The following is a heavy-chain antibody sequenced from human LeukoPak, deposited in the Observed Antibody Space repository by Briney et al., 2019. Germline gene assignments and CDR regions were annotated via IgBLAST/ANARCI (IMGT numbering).Heavy chain of an antibody. CDR1: TDSRNTYY. Sequence: TSETLSLTCSVSTDSRNTYYWSWIRQSPGKGLEWIGHIYHSGSTDYNPSLQSRVTISIDMSKKQFSLKLTSVTVADTAMYYCVRLRWELLAPYFDHWGQGSLVTVSS. D-gene: IGHD2-15*01. CDR2: IYHSGST. J-gene: IGHJ4*02. V-gene: IGHV4-59*01. CDR3: VRLRWELLAPYFDH.